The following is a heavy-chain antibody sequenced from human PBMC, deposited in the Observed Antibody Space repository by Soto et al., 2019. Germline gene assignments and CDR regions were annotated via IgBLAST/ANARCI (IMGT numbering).Heavy chain of an antibody. CDR1: GYTFTGYY. V-gene: IGHV1-2*04. D-gene: IGHD2-2*01. CDR2: INPNSGGT. J-gene: IGHJ6*02. Sequence: ASVKVSCKASGYTFTGYYMHWVRQAPGQGLEWMGWINPNSGGTNYAQKFQGWVTMTRDTSISTAYMELSRLRSDDTAGYYYTRDARVCSSTSCYGHYYYGMDVWGQGTTVTVSS. CDR3: TRDARVCSSTSCYGHYYYGMDV.